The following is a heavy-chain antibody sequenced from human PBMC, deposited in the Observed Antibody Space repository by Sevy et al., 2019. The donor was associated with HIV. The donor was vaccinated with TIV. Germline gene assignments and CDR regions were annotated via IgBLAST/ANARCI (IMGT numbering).Heavy chain of an antibody. D-gene: IGHD5-18*01. V-gene: IGHV3-66*01. Sequence: GGSLRLSCAASGFTVSSNYMSWVRQAPGKGLEWVSVIYSGGSTYYADTVKGRFAISRDNSKNTLYLQMNSLGAEDTAVYYCARGRGTGYSYGFDYWGQGTLVTVSS. CDR2: IYSGGST. CDR1: GFTVSSNY. J-gene: IGHJ4*02. CDR3: ARGRGTGYSYGFDY.